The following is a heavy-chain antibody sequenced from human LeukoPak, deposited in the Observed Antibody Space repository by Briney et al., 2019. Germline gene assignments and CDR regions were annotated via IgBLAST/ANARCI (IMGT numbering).Heavy chain of an antibody. Sequence: GGSLRLSCAASGFTFSSYAMGWVRQAPGKGLEWVSAISGSGSTYYADSVKGRFTISRDNSKNTLYLQMNSLRAEDTAVYYCAKDFEDRGYYYDSSGYYYKYWGQGTLVTVSS. D-gene: IGHD3-22*01. V-gene: IGHV3-23*01. J-gene: IGHJ4*02. CDR1: GFTFSSYA. CDR2: ISGSGST. CDR3: AKDFEDRGYYYDSSGYYYKY.